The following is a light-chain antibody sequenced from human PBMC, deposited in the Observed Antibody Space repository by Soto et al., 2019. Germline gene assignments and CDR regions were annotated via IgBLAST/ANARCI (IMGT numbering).Light chain of an antibody. CDR3: QQYNDYSAWT. J-gene: IGKJ1*01. V-gene: IGKV1-9*01. CDR1: QGISSY. CDR2: AAS. Sequence: DIQLTQSPSFLSASVGDRVTITCRASQGISSYLAWYQQKPGKAPKLLIYAASTLQSGVPSRFSGSGSGTEFTLTISSLRPDDFATYYCQQYNDYSAWTFGQGTKVEIK.